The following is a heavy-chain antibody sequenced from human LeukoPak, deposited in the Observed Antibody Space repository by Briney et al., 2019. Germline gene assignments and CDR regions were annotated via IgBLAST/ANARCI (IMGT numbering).Heavy chain of an antibody. D-gene: IGHD1-1*01. V-gene: IGHV4-39*01. CDR2: IYYSGST. Sequence: SETLSLTCTVSGGSISSSSYYWGWIRQPPGKGLEWIGSIYYSGSTYYNPSLKSRVTISVDTSKNQFSLKLSSVTAADTAVYYCARLLTNWSRFGYWGQGTLVTVSS. CDR1: GGSISSSSYY. CDR3: ARLLTNWSRFGY. J-gene: IGHJ4*02.